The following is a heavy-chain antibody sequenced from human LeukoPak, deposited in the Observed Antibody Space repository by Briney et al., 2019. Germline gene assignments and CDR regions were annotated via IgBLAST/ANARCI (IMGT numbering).Heavy chain of an antibody. J-gene: IGHJ3*02. Sequence: EASVKVSCKASGYTFTGYYMHWVRQAPGQGLEWMGWINPNSGGTNYAQKFQGRVTMTRDTSISTAYMELSRLRSDDTAVYYCARVPLRFDSPDTYDIWGQGTMVTVSS. D-gene: IGHD3-22*01. CDR2: INPNSGGT. CDR3: ARVPLRFDSPDTYDI. CDR1: GYTFTGYY. V-gene: IGHV1-2*02.